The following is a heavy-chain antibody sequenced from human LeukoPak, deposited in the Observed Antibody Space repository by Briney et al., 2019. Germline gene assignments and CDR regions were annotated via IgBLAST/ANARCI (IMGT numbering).Heavy chain of an antibody. V-gene: IGHV3-9*01. J-gene: IGHJ6*02. D-gene: IGHD6-13*01. CDR2: ISWNSGSI. CDR1: GFTFDDYA. Sequence: GGSLRLSCAASGFTFDDYAMHWVRQAPGKGLEWVSGISWNSGSIGYADSVTGRFTISRDNAKNSLYLQMNSLRAEDTALYYCAKNTIAVSYYYYYGMDVWGQGTTVTVSS. CDR3: AKNTIAVSYYYYYGMDV.